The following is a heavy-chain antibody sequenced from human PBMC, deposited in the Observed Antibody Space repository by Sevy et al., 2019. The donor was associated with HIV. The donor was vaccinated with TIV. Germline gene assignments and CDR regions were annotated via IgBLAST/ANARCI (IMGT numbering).Heavy chain of an antibody. J-gene: IGHJ6*02. D-gene: IGHD5-18*01. V-gene: IGHV4-59*01. Sequence: SETLSLTCTVSGGSISSYFWSWIRQPPGKGLEWIGYIYYSGNTNYNPSLKSRVTISVDTSKNQFSLKLRSVTAADTAVYYCARDFKGGDGYRCNGMDVWGQGTTVTVSS. CDR3: ARDFKGGDGYRCNGMDV. CDR1: GGSISSYF. CDR2: IYYSGNT.